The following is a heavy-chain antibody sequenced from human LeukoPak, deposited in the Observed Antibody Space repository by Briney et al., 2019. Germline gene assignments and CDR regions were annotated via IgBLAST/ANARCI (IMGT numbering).Heavy chain of an antibody. Sequence: PGGSLRLSCVVSGFTFTTYWMHWVRQAPGKGLVWVSRVSADGRSTIYADSVKGRFTISRDNGINTVYLQMNSLRAEDTAVYYCARGFEGYPFGWWFDPWGQGTLVTVSS. CDR2: VSADGRST. J-gene: IGHJ5*02. D-gene: IGHD3-10*01. CDR3: ARGFEGYPFGWWFDP. CDR1: GFTFTTYW. V-gene: IGHV3-74*01.